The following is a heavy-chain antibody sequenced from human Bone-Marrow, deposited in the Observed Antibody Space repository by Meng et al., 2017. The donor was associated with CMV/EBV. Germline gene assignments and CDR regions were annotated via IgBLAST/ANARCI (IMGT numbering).Heavy chain of an antibody. Sequence: ASVKVSCKASGYTFTSYYMHWVRQAPGQGLEWMGWINPNSGGTNYAQKFQGRVTMTRDTSISTAYMELSRLRSDDTAVYYCAREVQGCSSTSCFDWFDPWGQGTLVTVSS. CDR3: AREVQGCSSTSCFDWFDP. CDR2: INPNSGGT. J-gene: IGHJ5*02. V-gene: IGHV1-2*02. CDR1: GYTFTSYY. D-gene: IGHD2-2*01.